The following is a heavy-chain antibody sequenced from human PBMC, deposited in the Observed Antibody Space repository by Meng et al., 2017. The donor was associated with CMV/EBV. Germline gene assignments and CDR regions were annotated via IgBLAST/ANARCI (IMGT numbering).Heavy chain of an antibody. Sequence: GESLKISCAASGFTFSSYAMHWVRQAPGKGLEWVAVISYDGSNKYYADSVKGRFTISRDNSKSTLYLQMNSLRAEDTAVYYCARDKSRRDGYNYGYWGQGTLVTVSS. CDR2: ISYDGSNK. D-gene: IGHD5-24*01. CDR3: ARDKSRRDGYNYGY. CDR1: GFTFSSYA. V-gene: IGHV3-30*04. J-gene: IGHJ4*02.